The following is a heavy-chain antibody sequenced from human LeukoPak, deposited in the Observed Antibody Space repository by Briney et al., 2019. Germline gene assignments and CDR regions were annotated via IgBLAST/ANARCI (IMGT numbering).Heavy chain of an antibody. D-gene: IGHD3-10*01. Sequence: SETLSLTCTVSGGSISSYYWSWIRQPPGKGLEWIGYIYYNGSTNYNPSLKSRVTISVDMSKNQFSLKLSSVTAADTAVYYCARDLGYYGSGKNRFDPWGQGTLVTVSS. J-gene: IGHJ5*02. CDR2: IYYNGST. CDR1: GGSISSYY. CDR3: ARDLGYYGSGKNRFDP. V-gene: IGHV4-59*01.